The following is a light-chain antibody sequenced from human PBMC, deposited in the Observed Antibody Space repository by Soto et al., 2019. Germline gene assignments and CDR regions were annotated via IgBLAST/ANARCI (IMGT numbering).Light chain of an antibody. J-gene: IGKJ2*01. Sequence: DLQMTQSPSSLSASVGDRVTITCQASQDISNYLNWYQQKPGKAPKLLIYDASNLETGVPSRFSGSGSETDFTFTISSVQPEDIATYYCQQYDSLPPYTFGQGTKLEIK. CDR3: QQYDSLPPYT. CDR1: QDISNY. V-gene: IGKV1-33*01. CDR2: DAS.